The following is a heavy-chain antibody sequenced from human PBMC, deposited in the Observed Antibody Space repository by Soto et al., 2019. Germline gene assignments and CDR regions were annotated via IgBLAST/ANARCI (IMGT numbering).Heavy chain of an antibody. V-gene: IGHV3-23*01. CDR1: GFTFSSYA. Sequence: GSLRLSCAASGFTFSSYAMSWVRQAPGKGLEWVSAISGSGGSTYYADSVKGRFTISRDNSKNTLYLQMNSLRAEDTAVYYCAKVGDHIVVVPAAIDYWGQGTLVTVSS. J-gene: IGHJ4*02. D-gene: IGHD2-2*01. CDR2: ISGSGGST. CDR3: AKVGDHIVVVPAAIDY.